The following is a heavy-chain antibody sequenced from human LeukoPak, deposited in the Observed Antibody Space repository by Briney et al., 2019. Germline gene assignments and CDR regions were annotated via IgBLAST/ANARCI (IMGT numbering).Heavy chain of an antibody. Sequence: GASVTVSCKASGYTFTTYYMHWVGQAPGQGRQWMGIINPSGGSTSYAQKFQGRVTMTRDTSTSTVYMELSILRSDDTAIYYCARSVKMPTIVYWGQGTLATVSS. J-gene: IGHJ4*02. D-gene: IGHD5-24*01. CDR1: GYTFTTYY. V-gene: IGHV1-46*03. CDR2: INPSGGST. CDR3: ARSVKMPTIVY.